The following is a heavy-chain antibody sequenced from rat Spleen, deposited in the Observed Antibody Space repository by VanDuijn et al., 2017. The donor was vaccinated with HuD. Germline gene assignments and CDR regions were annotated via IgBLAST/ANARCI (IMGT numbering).Heavy chain of an antibody. CDR1: GYSITSAY. D-gene: IGHD1-12*02. J-gene: IGHJ1*01. V-gene: IGHV3-1*01. CDR3: AREDYYYDGTYFPYWYFDF. Sequence: EVQLQESGPGLVKPSQSLSLTCSVTGYSITSAYRWNWIRKFPGNKMEWIGHISYSGSTSYNPSLKSRISISRDTSKNQFFLQVNSLSTEDTATYYCAREDYYYDGTYFPYWYFDFWGPGTMVTVSS. CDR2: ISYSGST.